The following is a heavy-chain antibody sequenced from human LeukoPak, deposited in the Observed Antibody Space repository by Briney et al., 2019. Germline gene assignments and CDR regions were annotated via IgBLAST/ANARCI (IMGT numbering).Heavy chain of an antibody. CDR3: AREYSGSYYAFFRY. Sequence: ASVKVSCKASGYTFTSYGISWVRQAPGQGLEWMGWISAYNGNTNYAQKLQGRVTMTTDTSTSTAYMELRSLRSDDTAVYYCAREYSGSYYAFFRYWGQGTLVTVSS. D-gene: IGHD1-26*01. J-gene: IGHJ4*02. CDR2: ISAYNGNT. CDR1: GYTFTSYG. V-gene: IGHV1-18*01.